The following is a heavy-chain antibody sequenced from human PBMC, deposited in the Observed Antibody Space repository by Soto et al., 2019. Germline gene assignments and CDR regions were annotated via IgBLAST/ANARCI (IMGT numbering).Heavy chain of an antibody. D-gene: IGHD3-9*01. V-gene: IGHV4-30-4*01. J-gene: IGHJ5*02. Sequence: SETLSLTCTVSGGSISSGDYYWSWIRQPPGKGLEWIGYIYYSGSTYYNPSLKSRVTISVDTSKNQFSLKLSSVTAADTAVYYCARDAAYYDILTGYYSNWFDPWGQGTLVTVSS. CDR3: ARDAAYYDILTGYYSNWFDP. CDR1: GGSISSGDYY. CDR2: IYYSGST.